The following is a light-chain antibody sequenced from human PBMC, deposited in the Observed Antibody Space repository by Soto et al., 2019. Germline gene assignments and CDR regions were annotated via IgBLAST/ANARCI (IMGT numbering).Light chain of an antibody. Sequence: QSVLTQPPSVSAAPGHKVTISCSGSSSNIENNYVSWYQQLPGTAPKLLIYDDNKRPSGIPDRFSGSKSGTSATLGITGLQTGDEADYYCGTWDSSLSAVVFGGGTKLTVL. CDR1: SSNIENNY. J-gene: IGLJ2*01. CDR3: GTWDSSLSAVV. CDR2: DDN. V-gene: IGLV1-51*01.